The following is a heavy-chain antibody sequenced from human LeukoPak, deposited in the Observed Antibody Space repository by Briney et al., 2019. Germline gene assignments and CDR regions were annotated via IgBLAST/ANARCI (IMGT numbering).Heavy chain of an antibody. CDR1: GFTFSSYA. J-gene: IGHJ4*02. CDR3: ARHSNYAQDDY. D-gene: IGHD4-11*01. CDR2: ISTTSSLI. Sequence: GGSLRLSCAASGFTFSSYAMSWVRQAPGKGLEWISYISTTSSLIYYADSVKGRFTISRDNAKNSLYLQMNSLRAEDTAVYYCARHSNYAQDDYWGQGTLVTVSS. V-gene: IGHV3-48*01.